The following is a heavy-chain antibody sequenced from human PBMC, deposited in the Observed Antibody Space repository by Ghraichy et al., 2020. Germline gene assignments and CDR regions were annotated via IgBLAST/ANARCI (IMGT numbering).Heavy chain of an antibody. V-gene: IGHV3-74*01. CDR1: GSSIRGAW. D-gene: IGHD2-21*02. CDR3: ATDHSADYFFDS. Sequence: GESLNISCTASGSSIRGAWMHWVRQAPGKELVWVAQTNTDGTTTSYADSVRGRFTISRDNAINTLYLQMSSLRVDDTAIYYCATDHSADYFFDSWGHGTLVTVSS. CDR2: TNTDGTTT. J-gene: IGHJ4*01.